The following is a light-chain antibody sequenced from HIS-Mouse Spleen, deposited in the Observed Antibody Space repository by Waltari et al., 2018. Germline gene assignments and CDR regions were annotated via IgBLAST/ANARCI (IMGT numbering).Light chain of an antibody. J-gene: IGKJ1*01. Sequence: EIVMTQSPATLSVSPGERATLPCRASQSVSSNLAWYQQKPGQAPRLLSYGASTRATGIPARFSGSGSGTEFTLTISSMQSEDFAVYYCQQYNNWPPWTFGQGTKVEIK. CDR1: QSVSSN. CDR2: GAS. CDR3: QQYNNWPPWT. V-gene: IGKV3-15*01.